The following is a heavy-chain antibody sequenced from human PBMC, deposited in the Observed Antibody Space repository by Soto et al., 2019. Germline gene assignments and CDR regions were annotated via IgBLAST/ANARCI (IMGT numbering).Heavy chain of an antibody. CDR3: ARSSSGPDY. CDR2: ISAYNGDT. J-gene: IGHJ4*02. Sequence: ASVKVSCKASGYTFTNFDISWVRRAPGQGLEWMGWISAYNGDTKYSQKVQDRVTLTTDTSTSTAYMDLRSLRYDDTAIYYCARSSSGPDYWGQGTLVTVSS. D-gene: IGHD6-19*01. V-gene: IGHV1-18*01. CDR1: GYTFTNFD.